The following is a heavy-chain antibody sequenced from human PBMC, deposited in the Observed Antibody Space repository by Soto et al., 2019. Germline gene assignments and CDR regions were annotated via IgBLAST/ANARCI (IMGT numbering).Heavy chain of an antibody. J-gene: IGHJ4*02. D-gene: IGHD6-19*01. CDR2: ISSSSSYI. Sequence: GGSLRLSCAASGFTFSSYSMNWVRQAPGKGLEWVSSISSSSSYIYYADSVKGRFTISRDNAKNSLYLQMNSLRAEDTAVYYCARGDLYSSGWHCFDYWGQGTLDTVSS. CDR1: GFTFSSYS. V-gene: IGHV3-21*01. CDR3: ARGDLYSSGWHCFDY.